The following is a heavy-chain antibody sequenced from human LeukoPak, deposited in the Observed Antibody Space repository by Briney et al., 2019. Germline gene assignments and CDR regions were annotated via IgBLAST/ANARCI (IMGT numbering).Heavy chain of an antibody. CDR2: ISSSSGYI. CDR3: AKRMAAGNNYYYYAIDV. V-gene: IGHV3-21*04. D-gene: IGHD6-13*01. J-gene: IGHJ6*02. Sequence: PGGSLRLSCAASGFTFSSYRMNWVRQAPGKGLEWVSSISSSSGYIYYADSVKGRFTISRDNSMNTLYLEMNSLRAEDTAVYYCAKRMAAGNNYYYYAIDVWGHGTTVTVSS. CDR1: GFTFSSYR.